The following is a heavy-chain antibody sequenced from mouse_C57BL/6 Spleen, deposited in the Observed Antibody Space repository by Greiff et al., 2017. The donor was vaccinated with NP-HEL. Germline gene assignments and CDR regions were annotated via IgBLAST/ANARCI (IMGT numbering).Heavy chain of an antibody. J-gene: IGHJ2*01. CDR3: ARVSTTVVARDYFDY. CDR1: GYTFTSYW. V-gene: IGHV1-64*01. Sequence: QVQLQQPGAELVKPGASVTLSCKASGYTFTSYWMHWVKQRPGHGLEWIGMIHPNSGSTNYNEKFKSKATLTVDKSSSTAYMQLSSLTSEDSAVYDWARVSTTVVARDYFDYWGQGTTLTVSS. D-gene: IGHD1-1*01. CDR2: IHPNSGST.